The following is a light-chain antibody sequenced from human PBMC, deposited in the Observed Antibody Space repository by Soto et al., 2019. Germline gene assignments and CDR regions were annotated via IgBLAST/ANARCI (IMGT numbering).Light chain of an antibody. Sequence: EILMTQSPATLSVSPGDRATLSCRASQSVSNNLAWYQQRPGQAPRLLIYGASTRATGIPARFSGSGSGTDFTLTISSLEPEDSAVYYCQQRNIWPPVTFGHGTRLAIK. CDR1: QSVSNN. CDR3: QQRNIWPPVT. V-gene: IGKV3-15*01. CDR2: GAS. J-gene: IGKJ5*01.